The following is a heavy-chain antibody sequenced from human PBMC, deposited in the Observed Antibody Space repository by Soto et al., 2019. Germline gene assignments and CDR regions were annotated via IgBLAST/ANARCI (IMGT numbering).Heavy chain of an antibody. V-gene: IGHV1-18*04. D-gene: IGHD2-2*01. CDR3: ARDQTHQREGCTPGY. J-gene: IGHJ4*02. CDR1: GYAFTSYG. CDR2: ISAYNGHT. Sequence: ASVKVSFNASGYAFTSYGFSWVLQAPGQGLEWMVWISAYNGHTHYAQNLQVRVTMTTDTSTTTTYIELTILRSYDTAVYYCARDQTHQREGCTPGYWAQGTLV.